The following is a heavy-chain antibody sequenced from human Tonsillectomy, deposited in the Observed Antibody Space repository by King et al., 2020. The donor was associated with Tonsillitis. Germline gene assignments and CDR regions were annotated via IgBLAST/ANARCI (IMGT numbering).Heavy chain of an antibody. Sequence: VQLVESGGGLVQPGGSLRLSCSASGFIFSNYALHWVRQPPGKGLEYVSAISSNGGSTYYADSVKGRFTISRDNSKNTLYLQMSSLRAEDTAVYYCVTGSPYGDSIFDYWGQGTPVTVSS. D-gene: IGHD4-17*01. V-gene: IGHV3-64D*06. J-gene: IGHJ4*02. CDR1: GFIFSNYA. CDR3: VTGSPYGDSIFDY. CDR2: ISSNGGST.